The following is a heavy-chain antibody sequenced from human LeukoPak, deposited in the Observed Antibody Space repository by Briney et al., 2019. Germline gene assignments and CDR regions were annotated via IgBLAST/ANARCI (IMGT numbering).Heavy chain of an antibody. V-gene: IGHV1-69*13. D-gene: IGHD3-9*01. CDR2: IIPIFGTA. CDR1: GGTFSSYA. CDR3: ATYYDILTGYYR. Sequence: GASVKVSCKASGGTFSSYAISWVRQAPGQGLEWMGGIIPIFGTANYAQKFQGRVTITADGSTSTAYMELSSLRSEDTAVYYCATYYDILTGYYRWGQGTLVTVSS. J-gene: IGHJ4*02.